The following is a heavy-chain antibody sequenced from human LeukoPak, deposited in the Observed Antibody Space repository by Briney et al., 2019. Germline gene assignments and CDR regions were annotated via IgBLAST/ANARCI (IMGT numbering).Heavy chain of an antibody. CDR3: ASVGGYDPLFDY. J-gene: IGHJ4*02. CDR1: GFTFSSYG. V-gene: IGHV3-30*03. Sequence: KPGRSLRLSCAASGFTFSSYGMHWVRQAPGKGLEWVAVISHDGSNKYYADSVKGRFTISRDNSKDTLYLQMNSLRVEDTAVYYCASVGGYDPLFDYWGQGTLVTVSS. CDR2: ISHDGSNK. D-gene: IGHD5-12*01.